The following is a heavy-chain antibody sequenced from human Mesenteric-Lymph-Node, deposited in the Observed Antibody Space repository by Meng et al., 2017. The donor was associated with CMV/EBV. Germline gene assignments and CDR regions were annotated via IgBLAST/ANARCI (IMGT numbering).Heavy chain of an antibody. CDR3: ARDRQEVTYYDFWSGYYGAYYGMDV. V-gene: IGHV1-2*02. J-gene: IGHJ6*02. CDR1: GYTFTSYG. Sequence: ASVKVSCKASGYTFTSYGISWVRQAPGQGLEWMGWINPNSGGTNYAQKFQGRVTMTRDTSISTAYMELSRLRSDDTAVYYCARDRQEVTYYDFWSGYYGAYYGMDVWGQGTTVTVSS. D-gene: IGHD3-3*01. CDR2: INPNSGGT.